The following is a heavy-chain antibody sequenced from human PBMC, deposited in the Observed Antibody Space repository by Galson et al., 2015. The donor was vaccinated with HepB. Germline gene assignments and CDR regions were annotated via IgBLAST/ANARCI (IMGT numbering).Heavy chain of an antibody. V-gene: IGHV3-23*01. CDR1: GFTYNYYA. Sequence: SLRLSCAASGFTYNYYAMSWVRQAPGRGLEWVSTISGGGGNTYYADSVQGRFTISRDNSRNTLYLQMNSLGAEDTAVYYCAKSSCSSTSCSRYLYYGMDVWGQGTTVTVSS. J-gene: IGHJ6*02. CDR3: AKSSCSSTSCSRYLYYGMDV. CDR2: ISGGGGNT. D-gene: IGHD2-2*01.